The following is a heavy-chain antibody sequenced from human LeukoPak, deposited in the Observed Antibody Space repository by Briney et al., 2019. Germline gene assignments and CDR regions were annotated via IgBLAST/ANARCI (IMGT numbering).Heavy chain of an antibody. CDR1: GYTFTSYD. D-gene: IGHD2-2*02. Sequence: ASVKVSCKASGYTFTSYDINWVRQATGQGLEWMGWMNPNSGNTGYAQKFQGRVTITRNTSISTAYMELSSLRSEDTAVYYCARGGYCSSTSCYIRWFDPWGQGTLVTVSS. CDR3: ARGGYCSSTSCYIRWFDP. J-gene: IGHJ5*02. V-gene: IGHV1-8*03. CDR2: MNPNSGNT.